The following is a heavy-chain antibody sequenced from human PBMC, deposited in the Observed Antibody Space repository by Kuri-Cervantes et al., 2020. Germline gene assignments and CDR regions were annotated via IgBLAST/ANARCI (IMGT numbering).Heavy chain of an antibody. J-gene: IGHJ6*02. D-gene: IGHD4-17*01. CDR2: IIGSGGST. CDR3: TRVPFMTTVTTDLINYYYFGMDV. V-gene: IGHV3-23*01. CDR1: GFTFISNA. Sequence: GGSRRPSCAASGFTFISNAMSWVRQAPGKGLEWVSAIIGSGGSTYYADSVKGRFTISRDNSKNTLYLKMNSLSDEDTAVYYCTRVPFMTTVTTDLINYYYFGMDVWGQGTTVTVSS.